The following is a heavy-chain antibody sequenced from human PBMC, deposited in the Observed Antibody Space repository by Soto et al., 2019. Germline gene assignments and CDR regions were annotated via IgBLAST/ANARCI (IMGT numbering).Heavy chain of an antibody. CDR2: ISGSGGST. Sequence: SLRLSCAASGFTFSSYAMSWVRQAPGKGLEWVSAISGSGGSTYYADSVKGRFTISRDNSKNTLYLQMNSLRAEDTAVYYCAKSPYSTMVRGVTWFDPWGQGTLVTVSS. D-gene: IGHD3-10*01. V-gene: IGHV3-23*01. J-gene: IGHJ5*02. CDR1: GFTFSSYA. CDR3: AKSPYSTMVRGVTWFDP.